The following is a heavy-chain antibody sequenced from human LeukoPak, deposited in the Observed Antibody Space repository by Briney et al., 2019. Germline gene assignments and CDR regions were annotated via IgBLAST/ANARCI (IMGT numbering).Heavy chain of an antibody. Sequence: SDTLSLTCAVYGGSFSDYYWTWIRQTPGKGLEWIGEMSPSGSRIYNPSLKSRVTISVDTSKNQFSLKLRSVTAADTAVYYCARGRQDVNMILVVMAGVSYYLDVWSKGTTVSVS. CDR1: GGSFSDYY. CDR3: ARGRQDVNMILVVMAGVSYYLDV. J-gene: IGHJ6*03. D-gene: IGHD3-22*01. V-gene: IGHV4-34*01. CDR2: MSPSGSR.